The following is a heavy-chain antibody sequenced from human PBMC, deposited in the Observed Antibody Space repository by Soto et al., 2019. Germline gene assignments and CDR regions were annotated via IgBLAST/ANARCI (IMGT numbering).Heavy chain of an antibody. CDR1: GGSISSYY. CDR3: ARRDRSYGVPGYYYMDV. V-gene: IGHV4-59*08. D-gene: IGHD1-26*01. CDR2: IYYSGST. J-gene: IGHJ6*03. Sequence: SETLSLTCTVSGGSISSYYWSWIRQPPGKGLEWIGYIYYSGSTNYNPSLKSRVTISVDTSKNQFSLKLSSVTAADTAVYYCARRDRSYGVPGYYYMDVWGKGTTVTVSS.